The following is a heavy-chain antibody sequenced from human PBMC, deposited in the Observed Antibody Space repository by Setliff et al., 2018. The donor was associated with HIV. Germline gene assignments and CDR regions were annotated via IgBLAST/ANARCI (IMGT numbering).Heavy chain of an antibody. CDR3: ARHTRFAADYDFWSGYYEDAFDI. CDR1: GGSISSYY. Sequence: KPSETLSLTCTVSGGSISSYYWSWIRQPPGKGLEWIGYIYTSGSTNYNPSLKSRVTISVDTSKNQFSLKLSSVTAADTAVYYCARHTRFAADYDFWSGYYEDAFDIWGQGTMVTVSS. CDR2: IYTSGST. D-gene: IGHD3-3*01. J-gene: IGHJ3*02. V-gene: IGHV4-4*09.